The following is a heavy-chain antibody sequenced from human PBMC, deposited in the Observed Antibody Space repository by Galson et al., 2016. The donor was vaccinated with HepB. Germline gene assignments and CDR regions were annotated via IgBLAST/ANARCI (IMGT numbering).Heavy chain of an antibody. Sequence: SLRLSCAASGFTFSAYAMAWARQAPGKGLQWVALISYDGSRKYYADSGKGRFTISRDKSKNTLYLQMNSLRAEDTAVYYCTKDGDSTGYYYSKFNWGQGTLVTVSS. D-gene: IGHD3-22*01. CDR2: ISYDGSRK. J-gene: IGHJ4*02. V-gene: IGHV3-30*18. CDR3: TKDGDSTGYYYSKFN. CDR1: GFTFSAYA.